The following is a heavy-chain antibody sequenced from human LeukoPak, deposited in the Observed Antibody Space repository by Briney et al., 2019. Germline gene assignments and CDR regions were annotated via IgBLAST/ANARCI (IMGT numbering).Heavy chain of an antibody. CDR1: GGTFISYT. CDR3: ARGGYYDSTY. J-gene: IGHJ4*02. V-gene: IGHV1-69*02. CDR2: IIPILGIA. Sequence: GASXKVSCKASGGTFISYTISWVRQAPGQGLEWMGRIIPILGIANYAQKFQGRVTITTDKSTSTAYMELSSLRSEDTAVYYCARGGYYDSTYWGQGTLVTVSS. D-gene: IGHD3-3*01.